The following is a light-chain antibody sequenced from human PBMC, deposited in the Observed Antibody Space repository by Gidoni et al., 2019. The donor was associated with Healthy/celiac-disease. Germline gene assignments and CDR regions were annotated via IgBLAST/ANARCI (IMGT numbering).Light chain of an antibody. CDR1: QGISSY. V-gene: IGKV1-8*01. CDR2: AAS. Sequence: AIRMTQSPSSFSASTGDRVTITRRASQGISSYLAWYQQKPGKAPKLLLYAASTLQSGVPSRFSGSGSGTDFTLTISCLQSEDFATYYCQQYYSYPWTFGQGTKVEIK. CDR3: QQYYSYPWT. J-gene: IGKJ1*01.